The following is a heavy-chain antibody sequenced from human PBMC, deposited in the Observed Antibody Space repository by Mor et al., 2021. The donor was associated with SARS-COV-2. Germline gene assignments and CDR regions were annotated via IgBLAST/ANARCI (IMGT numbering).Heavy chain of an antibody. J-gene: IGHJ6*02. V-gene: IGHV5-10-1*01. Sequence: GLEWMGRSDPSDSYTNYSPSFQGHVTISADKSISTAYLQWSSLKASDTAMYYCARALRGPYYYYGMDVWGQGTTVTVSS. CDR3: ARALRGPYYYYGMDV. CDR2: SDPSDSYT.